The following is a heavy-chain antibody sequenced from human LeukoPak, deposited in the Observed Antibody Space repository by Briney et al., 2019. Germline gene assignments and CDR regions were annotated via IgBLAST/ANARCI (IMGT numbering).Heavy chain of an antibody. CDR3: AKGWCGRYYFDY. V-gene: IGHV3-30*18. Sequence: PGGSLRLSCAASGFTFSSYGMHWVRQAPGKGLEWVAVISYDGSNKYYADSVKGRFTISRDNSKNTLYLQMNSLRAEDTAVYYCAKGWCGRYYFDYWGQGTLVTVSS. CDR2: ISYDGSNK. D-gene: IGHD2-8*02. CDR1: GFTFSSYG. J-gene: IGHJ4*02.